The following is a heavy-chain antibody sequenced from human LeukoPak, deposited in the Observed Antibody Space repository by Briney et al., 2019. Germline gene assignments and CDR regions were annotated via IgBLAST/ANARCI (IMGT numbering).Heavy chain of an antibody. Sequence: VASVKVSCKASGYTFTGYYMHWVRQAPGQRLEWMGWINAGNGNTKYSQKFQGRVTITRDTSASTAYMELSSLRSKDTAVYYCARDLSRWFGEPHSFFDYWGQGTLVTVSS. CDR1: GYTFTGYY. J-gene: IGHJ4*02. CDR2: INAGNGNT. V-gene: IGHV1-3*01. D-gene: IGHD3-10*01. CDR3: ARDLSRWFGEPHSFFDY.